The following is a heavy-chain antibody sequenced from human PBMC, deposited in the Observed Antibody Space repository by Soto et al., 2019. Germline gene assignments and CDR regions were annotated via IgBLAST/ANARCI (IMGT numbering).Heavy chain of an antibody. CDR2: IRSNTDYI. V-gene: IGHV3-21*03. CDR1: GFSFRNYT. J-gene: IGHJ4*02. Sequence: LRLSCEASGFSFRNYTTNWARQAPGKGLEWVSSIRSNTDYIYYADSVRGRFTISRDNSKNTLYLQMNNLKPDDTAIYYCTRGPRADSSGTGAHWGQGTPVTVSS. CDR3: TRGPRADSSGTGAH. D-gene: IGHD1-26*01.